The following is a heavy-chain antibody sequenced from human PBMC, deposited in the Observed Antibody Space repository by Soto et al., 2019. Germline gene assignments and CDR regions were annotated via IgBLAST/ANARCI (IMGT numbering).Heavy chain of an antibody. V-gene: IGHV3-23*01. CDR3: AKEKRRENIYNWFDP. CDR2: ISSSGGST. CDR1: GFTFTRHA. Sequence: PPRSLRLSCAPSGFTFTRHAINWARQAPRKRLESGPAISSSGGSTYYAVSVKGPFSNSRYNPKNTLYLQMNSLRAEDTAVYYFAKEKRRENIYNWFDPWGQGTLVTVYS. D-gene: IGHD6-25*01. J-gene: IGHJ5*02.